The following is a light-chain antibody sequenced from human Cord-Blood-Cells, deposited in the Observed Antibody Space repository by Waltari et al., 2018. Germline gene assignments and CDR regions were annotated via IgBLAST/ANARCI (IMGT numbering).Light chain of an antibody. V-gene: IGKV4-1*01. J-gene: IGKJ1*01. CDR2: WAS. CDR1: QSVLYSSNNKNY. Sequence: DIVMTQSPDSLAVSLGERATINCMSSQSVLYSSNNKNYLAWYQQKPGQPPKLLIYWASTRESGVPDRLSGSGSGTDFTLTISSLQAEDVAVYYCQQYYSTPWTFGQGTKVEIK. CDR3: QQYYSTPWT.